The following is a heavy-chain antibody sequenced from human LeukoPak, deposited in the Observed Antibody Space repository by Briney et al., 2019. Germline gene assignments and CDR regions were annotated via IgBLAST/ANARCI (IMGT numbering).Heavy chain of an antibody. J-gene: IGHJ4*02. V-gene: IGHV4-59*08. CDR2: IYYSGST. Sequence: SETLSLTCTVSGGSISNYYWSWIRQPPGKGLECIGYIYYSGSTNYNPSLKSRVTISVDTSKNQFSLKLSSVTAADTAVYYCARHGVYSGGAFDYWGQGTLVTVSS. CDR3: ARHGVYSGGAFDY. D-gene: IGHD3-3*01. CDR1: GGSISNYY.